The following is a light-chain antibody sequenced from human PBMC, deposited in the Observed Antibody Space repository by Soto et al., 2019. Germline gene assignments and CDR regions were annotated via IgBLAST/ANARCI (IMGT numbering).Light chain of an antibody. Sequence: EIVLTQSPGTLSLSPGERATLSSPASQSVSSYLAWYQQKPGQAPRLLIYDASNTATGIPARFSGSGSGTDFTLTISSLEPEDFAVYYCQQRSNWTLTFGGGTKVDI. CDR3: QQRSNWTLT. V-gene: IGKV3-11*01. CDR1: QSVSSY. CDR2: DAS. J-gene: IGKJ4*01.